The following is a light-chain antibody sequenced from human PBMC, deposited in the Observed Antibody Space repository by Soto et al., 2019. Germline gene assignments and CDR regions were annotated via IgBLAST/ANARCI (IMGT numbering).Light chain of an antibody. V-gene: IGKV1-17*01. CDR3: LQHNTYPYP. J-gene: IGKJ2*01. CDR1: QGIRNY. Sequence: IQMTQSPSSLSASVGDTVTVTCRASQGIRNYLNWFQQKPGKAPKRLISVASTLQSGVPSRFSGSGSGTDFTPTISTLQPEDSATYYCLQHNTYPYPFGQGTKLEIK. CDR2: VAS.